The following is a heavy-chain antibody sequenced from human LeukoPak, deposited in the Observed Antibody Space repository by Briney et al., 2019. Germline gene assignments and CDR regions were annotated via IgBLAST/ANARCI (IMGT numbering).Heavy chain of an antibody. CDR2: ISSSSSTI. Sequence: GGSLRLSCAASGFTFSDYYMSWIRQAPGKGLEWVSYISSSSSTIYYADSVKGRFTISRDNAKNSLYLQMNSLRAEDTAVYYCARDGYSSGWYRDDAFDIWGQGTMVTVSS. V-gene: IGHV3-11*04. J-gene: IGHJ3*02. CDR3: ARDGYSSGWYRDDAFDI. D-gene: IGHD6-19*01. CDR1: GFTFSDYY.